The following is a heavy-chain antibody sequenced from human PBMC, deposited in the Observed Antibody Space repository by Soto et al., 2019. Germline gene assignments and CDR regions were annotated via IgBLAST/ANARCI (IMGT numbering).Heavy chain of an antibody. CDR2: VPHSGIT. V-gene: IGHV4-59*12. J-gene: IGHJ4*02. CDR1: GDSISSSYS. Sequence: TLSLTCTVSGDSISSSYSWSWIRQPPGRGLEWIGYVPHSGITRYNPSLQSRVSMSVDTSRNQFSLKLNSVTAADTAVYFCAREYCANDVCFQPDYWGQGALVTVSS. D-gene: IGHD2-8*01. CDR3: AREYCANDVCFQPDY.